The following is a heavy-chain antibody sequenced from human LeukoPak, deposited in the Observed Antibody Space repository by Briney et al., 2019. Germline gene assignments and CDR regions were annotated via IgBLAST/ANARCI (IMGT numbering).Heavy chain of an antibody. CDR3: VRSGPYWNYYGMDV. Sequence: SETLSLTCTVSGDSISSYYWSWIRQPPGERLEWIGYIYYTGSTNYNSSLKSRVSISVDTSKNHFSLNLSSVTAADTAVYYCVRSGPYWNYYGMDVWGQGTTVTVSS. J-gene: IGHJ6*02. CDR2: IYYTGST. CDR1: GDSISSYY. D-gene: IGHD2-8*02. V-gene: IGHV4-59*01.